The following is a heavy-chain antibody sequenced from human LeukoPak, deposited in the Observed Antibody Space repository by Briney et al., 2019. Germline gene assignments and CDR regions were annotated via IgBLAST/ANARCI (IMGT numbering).Heavy chain of an antibody. J-gene: IGHJ4*02. Sequence: SETLSLTCAVYGGSFSGYYWSWIRQPPGKGLEWIGEINHSGSTNHNPSLKSRVTISVDTSKNQFSLKLSSVTAADTAVYYCARLGGIAVAGTEDYWGQGTLVTVSS. CDR3: ARLGGIAVAGTEDY. CDR1: GGSFSGYY. CDR2: INHSGST. D-gene: IGHD6-19*01. V-gene: IGHV4-34*01.